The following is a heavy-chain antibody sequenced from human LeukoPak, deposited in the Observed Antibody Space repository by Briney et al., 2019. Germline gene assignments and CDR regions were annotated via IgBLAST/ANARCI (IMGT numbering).Heavy chain of an antibody. J-gene: IGHJ3*02. CDR2: IYTSGST. CDR1: GGSISSYY. V-gene: IGHV4-4*07. D-gene: IGHD3-22*01. CDR3: ARDGAYYDSSGSDI. Sequence: SETLSLTCTVSGGSISSYYWSWIRQPAGKGPEWIGRIYTSGSTNYNPSLKSRVTMSVDTSKNQFSLKLSSVTAADTAVYYCARDGAYYDSSGSDIWGQGTMVTVSS.